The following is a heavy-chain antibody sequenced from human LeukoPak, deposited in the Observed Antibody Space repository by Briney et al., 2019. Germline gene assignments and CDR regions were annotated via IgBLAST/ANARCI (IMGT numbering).Heavy chain of an antibody. CDR3: ARDSMGYSYTF. CDR1: GFTFSSYS. CDR2: ISSSGITM. D-gene: IGHD5-18*01. Sequence: GGSLRLSCAASGFTFSSYSMNWVRQAPGKGLEWVSYISSSGITMYYADSVKGRFTISRDNAKNSLYLQMNSLRAEDTAVYYCARDSMGYSYTFGGQGSLVTVSS. V-gene: IGHV3-48*04. J-gene: IGHJ4*02.